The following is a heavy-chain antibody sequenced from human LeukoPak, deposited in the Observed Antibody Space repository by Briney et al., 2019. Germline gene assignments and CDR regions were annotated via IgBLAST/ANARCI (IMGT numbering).Heavy chain of an antibody. CDR1: GYTFSTYA. V-gene: IGHV1-18*01. Sequence: ASVKVSCKASGYTFSTYAITWVRQAPGQGLEWMGWISAHNSNTNYAQNFQGRVTMTTDTSTSTVYMELRSLRSDDTAVYCCARQLSSEHPDFDYWGQGTLVTVSP. CDR3: ARQLSSEHPDFDY. CDR2: ISAHNSNT. J-gene: IGHJ4*02. D-gene: IGHD6-6*01.